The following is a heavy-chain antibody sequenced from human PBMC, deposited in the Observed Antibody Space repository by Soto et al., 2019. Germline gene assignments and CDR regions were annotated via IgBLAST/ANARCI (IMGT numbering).Heavy chain of an antibody. V-gene: IGHV4-30-4*01. CDR3: ARMYCSGGSCYSGRNTWFDP. CDR1: GGSISSGDYY. Sequence: QVQLQESGPGLVKPSQTLSLTCTVSGGSISSGDYYWSWIRQPPGKGLEWIGYIYYSGSTYYNPSLKSRVTISVDTSRDQFSLKLNSVTAADTAVYYCARMYCSGGSCYSGRNTWFDPWGQGTLVTVSS. J-gene: IGHJ5*02. CDR2: IYYSGST. D-gene: IGHD2-15*01.